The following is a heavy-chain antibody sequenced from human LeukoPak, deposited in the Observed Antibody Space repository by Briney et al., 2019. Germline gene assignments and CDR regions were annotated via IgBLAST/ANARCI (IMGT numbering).Heavy chain of an antibody. CDR2: ISNADAYT. CDR1: GFTFSDYV. Sequence: GGSLRLSCTASGFTFSDYVMNWVRQAPGKGLEWVSVISNADAYTSYTGSVKGRFTISRDNSKDTLYLQMNDLRAEDAAVYYCVKDGPITGIYLCAWGQGTLVTVSS. V-gene: IGHV3-23*01. J-gene: IGHJ5*02. D-gene: IGHD1-1*01. CDR3: VKDGPITGIYLCA.